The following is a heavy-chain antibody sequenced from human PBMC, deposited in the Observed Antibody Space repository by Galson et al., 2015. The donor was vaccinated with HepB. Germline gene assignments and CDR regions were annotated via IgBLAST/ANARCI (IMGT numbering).Heavy chain of an antibody. CDR2: IYPGDSET. CDR3: ARLRHEGYHYYGRGV. D-gene: IGHD2-2*01. J-gene: IGHJ6*02. CDR1: GYSFRNYW. Sequence: QSGAEVKKPGESLKISCKASGYSFRNYWIGWVRQMPGKGLECMGIIYPGDSETRYSPSFQGQVTLSADKSTNTAYLQWSSLKASDTAMYYCARLRHEGYHYYGRGVGGQGTTGTVSS. V-gene: IGHV5-51*01.